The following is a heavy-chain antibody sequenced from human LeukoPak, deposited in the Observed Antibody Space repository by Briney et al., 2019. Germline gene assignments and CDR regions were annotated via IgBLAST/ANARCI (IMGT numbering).Heavy chain of an antibody. D-gene: IGHD6-19*01. Sequence: GGSLRLSCAASGFTFGSYSMNWVRQAPGKGLEWVSSISSSSSYIYYADSVKGRFTISRDNAKNSLYLQMNSLRAEDTAVYYCAKTIAVAVYYYMDVWGKGTTVTVSS. CDR2: ISSSSSYI. CDR1: GFTFGSYS. J-gene: IGHJ6*03. V-gene: IGHV3-21*01. CDR3: AKTIAVAVYYYMDV.